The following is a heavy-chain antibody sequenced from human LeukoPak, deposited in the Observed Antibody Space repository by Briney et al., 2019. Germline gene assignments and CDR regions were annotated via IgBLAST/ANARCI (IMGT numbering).Heavy chain of an antibody. V-gene: IGHV3-20*04. CDR1: GFTFDDYG. CDR2: INWNGGST. Sequence: GGSLRLSCAASGFTFDDYGMSWVRQAPGKGLEWVSGINWNGGSTGYADSVKGRFTISRDNAKNSLYLQMNSLRAEDTALYYCARERGVCTNGVCYHLGFDYWGQGTLVTVSS. D-gene: IGHD2-8*01. CDR3: ARERGVCTNGVCYHLGFDY. J-gene: IGHJ4*02.